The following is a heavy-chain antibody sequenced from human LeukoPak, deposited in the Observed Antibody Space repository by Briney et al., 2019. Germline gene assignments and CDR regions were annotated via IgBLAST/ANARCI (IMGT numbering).Heavy chain of an antibody. CDR3: ARDCGHNYGNPFDY. D-gene: IGHD5-18*01. Sequence: GGSLRLSCAASGFTFSSYGMNWVRQAPGKGLEWVAFISYDGSNKYYADSVRGRFTISRDNSKNTLYLQMNSLRAEDTAVYYCARDCGHNYGNPFDYWGQGTLVTVSS. J-gene: IGHJ4*02. CDR2: ISYDGSNK. V-gene: IGHV3-30*03. CDR1: GFTFSSYG.